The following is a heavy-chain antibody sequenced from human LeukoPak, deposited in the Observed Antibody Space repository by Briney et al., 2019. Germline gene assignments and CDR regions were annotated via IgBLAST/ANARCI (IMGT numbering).Heavy chain of an antibody. CDR1: GFTFGSYW. D-gene: IGHD3-10*01. CDR2: IKQDGSEK. J-gene: IGHJ4*02. Sequence: PGGSLRLSCAASGFTFGSYWMSWVRQAPGKGLEWVANIKQDGSEKYYVDSVKGRFTISKDNAKNSLYLQMNSLRAEDTAVYYCARDSRGAFDYWGQGTLVTVSS. CDR3: ARDSRGAFDY. V-gene: IGHV3-7*01.